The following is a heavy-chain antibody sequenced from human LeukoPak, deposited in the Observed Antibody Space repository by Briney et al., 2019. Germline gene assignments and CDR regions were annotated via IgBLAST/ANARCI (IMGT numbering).Heavy chain of an antibody. CDR3: ASAYCTNGVRSKVPLDY. CDR1: GFTVSSNY. CDR2: IYSGGST. Sequence: GGSLRLSCAASGFTVSSNYMSWVRQAPGKGLEWVSVIYSGGSTYYADSVKGRFTISRDNSKNTLYLQMNSLRAEDTAVYYCASAYCTNGVRSKVPLDYWGQGTLVTVSS. J-gene: IGHJ4*02. D-gene: IGHD2-8*01. V-gene: IGHV3-53*01.